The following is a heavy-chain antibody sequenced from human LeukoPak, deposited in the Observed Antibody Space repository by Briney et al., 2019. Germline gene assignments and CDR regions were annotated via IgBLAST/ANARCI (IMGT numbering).Heavy chain of an antibody. CDR3: ARRGYSYVDY. CDR2: ISGSGGST. Sequence: PGGSLRLSCAASGFTFSSYAMSWVRQAPGKGLEWVSAISGSGGSTYYTDSVKGRFTISRDNSKNTLYLQMNSLRAEDTAVYYCARRGYSYVDYWGQGTMVTVSS. CDR1: GFTFSSYA. J-gene: IGHJ4*02. V-gene: IGHV3-23*01. D-gene: IGHD5-18*01.